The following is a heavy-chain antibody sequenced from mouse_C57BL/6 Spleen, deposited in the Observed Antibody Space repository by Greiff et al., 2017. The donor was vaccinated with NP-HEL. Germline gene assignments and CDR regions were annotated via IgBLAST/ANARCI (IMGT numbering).Heavy chain of an antibody. J-gene: IGHJ4*01. CDR1: GFTFSSYA. CDR2: ISSGGDYI. Sequence: EVKLVESGEGLVKPGGSLKLSCAASGFTFSSYAMSWVRQTPEKRLEWVAYISSGGDYIYYADTVKGRFTISRDNARNTPYLQMSSLKSEDTAMYYCTREGGKTGTMDYWGQGTSVTVSS. D-gene: IGHD4-1*01. CDR3: TREGGKTGTMDY. V-gene: IGHV5-9-1*02.